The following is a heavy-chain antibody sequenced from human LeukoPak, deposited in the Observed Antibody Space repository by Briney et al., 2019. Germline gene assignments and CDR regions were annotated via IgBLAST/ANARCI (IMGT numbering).Heavy chain of an antibody. CDR2: INSDGSST. J-gene: IGHJ4*02. CDR3: ARDWVSRH. D-gene: IGHD3-16*01. Sequence: GGSLRLSCAASGFTFSSYWMHWVRQAPGKGLMWVSRINSDGSSTSYADSVKGRFTMYRDNAKNTLYLQLNSLRTEDTAVYYCARDWVSRHWGQGPLVTVSS. CDR1: GFTFSSYW. V-gene: IGHV3-74*01.